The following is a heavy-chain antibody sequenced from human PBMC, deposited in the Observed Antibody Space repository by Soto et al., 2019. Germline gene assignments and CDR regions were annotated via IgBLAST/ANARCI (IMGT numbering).Heavy chain of an antibody. J-gene: IGHJ3*02. CDR3: SREGGLLLWADDSLDI. CDR2: INVDGTTT. V-gene: IGHV3-74*01. D-gene: IGHD3-10*01. Sequence: EVRLVESGGGLVQPGGSLRLSCAASGFPFNFYWMHWVRQAPGKGLVWVSRINVDGTTTNYADSVKGRFTISRDNGKNTLYLQMNRLRAEDTAVYYRSREGGLLLWADDSLDIWGQGTTVTFSA. CDR1: GFPFNFYW.